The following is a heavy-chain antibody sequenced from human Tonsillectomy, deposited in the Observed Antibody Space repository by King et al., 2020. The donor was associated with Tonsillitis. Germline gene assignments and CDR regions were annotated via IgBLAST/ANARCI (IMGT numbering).Heavy chain of an antibody. V-gene: IGHV3-33*05. CDR2: ISYDGSNK. Sequence: LVESGGGVVQPGRSLRLSCAASGFTFSNYGMHWVRQAPGKGLEWVAVISYDGSNKYYADSVKGRFTISRDNSKNTLYLQMNSLRADDTAVYYCARWHGDYEDYFDYWGQGTLVTVSS. CDR1: GFTFSNYG. J-gene: IGHJ4*02. CDR3: ARWHGDYEDYFDY. D-gene: IGHD4-17*01.